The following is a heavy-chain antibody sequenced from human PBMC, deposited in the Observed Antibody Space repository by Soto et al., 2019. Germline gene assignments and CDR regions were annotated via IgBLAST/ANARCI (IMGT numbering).Heavy chain of an antibody. CDR1: GGSISSGDYY. CDR2: IYYSGST. J-gene: IGHJ6*02. CDR3: ARDHYVYDILTGYGYYYGMDF. Sequence: PSETLSLTCTVSGGSISSGDYYWSWIRQPPGKGLEWIGYIYYSGSTYYNPSLKSRVTISVDTSKNQFSLKLSSVTAADTAVYYCARDHYVYDILTGYGYYYGMDFWGPGIMVTVSS. D-gene: IGHD3-9*01. V-gene: IGHV4-30-4*01.